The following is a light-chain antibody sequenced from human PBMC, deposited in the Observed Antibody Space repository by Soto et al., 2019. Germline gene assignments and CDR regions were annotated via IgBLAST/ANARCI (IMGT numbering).Light chain of an antibody. CDR1: QSVSSSY. Sequence: TLSLSPGERATLSCRASQSVSSSYLAWYQQKPGQAPRLLIYGASSRATGIPDRFSGSGSGTDFTLTISRLVPEDVAVRYCHQDATSPLIPSCQGRRLDI. J-gene: IGKJ5*01. CDR3: HQDATSPLIP. V-gene: IGKV3-20*01. CDR2: GAS.